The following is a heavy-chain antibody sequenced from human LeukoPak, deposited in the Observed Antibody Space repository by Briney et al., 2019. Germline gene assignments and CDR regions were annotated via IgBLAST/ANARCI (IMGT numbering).Heavy chain of an antibody. Sequence: ASVKVSCKASGYTFTSYGISWVRQAPGQGLEWMAWISANNGNTNYAQKFQGRVTLTTDTSTTTAYMELRTLRSDDTAVYYCARDRDRSGSQSYWGQGTLVTVSS. CDR3: ARDRDRSGSQSY. CDR2: ISANNGNT. D-gene: IGHD1-26*01. J-gene: IGHJ4*02. CDR1: GYTFTSYG. V-gene: IGHV1-18*01.